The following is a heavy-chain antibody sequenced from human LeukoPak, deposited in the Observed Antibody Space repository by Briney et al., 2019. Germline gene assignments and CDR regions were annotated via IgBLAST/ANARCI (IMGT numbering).Heavy chain of an antibody. CDR2: IMEDGTEK. D-gene: IGHD6-6*01. Sequence: GGSLRLSCAASGFSFRTYWMTWVRQGPGKGLEWVASIMEDGTEKYYVDSVKGRFLISRDNAKNLLYLQMNSLRAEDTAVYYCARVRYYGSSSSYNWFDPWGQGTLVTVSS. V-gene: IGHV3-7*01. CDR1: GFSFRTYW. J-gene: IGHJ5*02. CDR3: ARVRYYGSSSSYNWFDP.